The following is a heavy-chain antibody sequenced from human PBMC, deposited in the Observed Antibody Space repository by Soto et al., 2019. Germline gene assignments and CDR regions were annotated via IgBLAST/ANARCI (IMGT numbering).Heavy chain of an antibody. D-gene: IGHD1-26*01. V-gene: IGHV3-23*01. Sequence: EVPLLESGGGLAQPGGSLRLSCAASGFTFSFCAMNWVRQAPGKGLEWVSSTRGSGGDTYYADSVRGRFTISRDNSKNTLYLQMNSLRVEDTAVYYCVKGHSHSYYYFDYWGQGTLVTVSS. CDR3: VKGHSHSYYYFDY. J-gene: IGHJ4*02. CDR1: GFTFSFCA. CDR2: TRGSGGDT.